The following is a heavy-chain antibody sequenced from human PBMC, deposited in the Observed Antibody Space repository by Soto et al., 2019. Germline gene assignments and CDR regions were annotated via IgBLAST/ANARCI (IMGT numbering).Heavy chain of an antibody. CDR1: GFTFSSYA. V-gene: IGHV3-23*01. CDR2: ISGSGGST. Sequence: EVQLLESGGGLVQPGGSLRLSCAASGFTFSSYAMSWVRQAPGKGLEWVSAISGSGGSTYYADSVKGRFTISRDNSKNTLYLQMNSLRAEDTAVYYCAKDLLVGYCSSTSCYKKYGMDVWGQGTTVTVSS. CDR3: AKDLLVGYCSSTSCYKKYGMDV. J-gene: IGHJ6*02. D-gene: IGHD2-2*02.